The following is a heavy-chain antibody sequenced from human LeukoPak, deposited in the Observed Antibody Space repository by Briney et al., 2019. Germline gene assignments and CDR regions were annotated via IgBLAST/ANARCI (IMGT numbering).Heavy chain of an antibody. Sequence: GGSLRLSCAASGFTFSSYWMSWVRQAPGKGLEWVANIKQDGSEKYYVDSVKGQFTISRDNAKNSLYLQMNSLRAEDTAVYYCARASVIAVAGINYFDYWGQGTLVTVSS. CDR3: ARASVIAVAGINYFDY. V-gene: IGHV3-7*01. J-gene: IGHJ4*02. CDR2: IKQDGSEK. CDR1: GFTFSSYW. D-gene: IGHD6-19*01.